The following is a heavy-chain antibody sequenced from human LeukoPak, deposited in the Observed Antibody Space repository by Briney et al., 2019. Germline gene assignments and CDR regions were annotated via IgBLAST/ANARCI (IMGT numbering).Heavy chain of an antibody. CDR1: GXTFSSSE. CDR3: ARDRRLGIDY. J-gene: IGHJ4*02. D-gene: IGHD1-14*01. V-gene: IGHV3-48*03. CDR2: ISSSGNTI. Sequence: GGSLRLSCAASGXTFSSSEMNWVRQAPGRGLEWVSYISSSGNTIYYADSVKGRFTISRDNAKNSLYLQMNSLRSEDTAVYYCARDRRLGIDYWGQGTMVAVSS.